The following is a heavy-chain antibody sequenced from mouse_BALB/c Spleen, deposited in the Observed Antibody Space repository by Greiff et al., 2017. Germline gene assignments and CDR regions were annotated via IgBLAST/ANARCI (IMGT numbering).Heavy chain of an antibody. CDR1: GYTFTSYW. V-gene: IGHV1-7*01. CDR3: ARHYYGSSWGYFDV. D-gene: IGHD1-1*01. CDR2: INPSTGYT. Sequence: VKLMESGAELAKPGASVKMSCKASGYTFTSYWMHWVKQRPGQGLEWIGYINPSTGYTEYNQKFKDKATLTADKSSSTAYMQLSSLTSEDSAVYYCARHYYGSSWGYFDVWGAGTTVTVSS. J-gene: IGHJ1*01.